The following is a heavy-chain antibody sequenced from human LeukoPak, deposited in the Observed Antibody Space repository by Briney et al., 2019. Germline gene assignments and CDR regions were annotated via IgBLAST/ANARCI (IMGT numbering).Heavy chain of an antibody. Sequence: SETLSLTCTVSGGSIRNYYWSWIRQSPGRGLEWIGDISDSGRTSYNPSLMSRVTISVDTSKNQFSLKLSSVTAADTAVYYCASRGGYSSSWYVFGYWGQGTLVTVSS. V-gene: IGHV4-59*12. CDR2: ISDSGRT. D-gene: IGHD6-13*01. CDR1: GGSIRNYY. J-gene: IGHJ4*02. CDR3: ASRGGYSSSWYVFGY.